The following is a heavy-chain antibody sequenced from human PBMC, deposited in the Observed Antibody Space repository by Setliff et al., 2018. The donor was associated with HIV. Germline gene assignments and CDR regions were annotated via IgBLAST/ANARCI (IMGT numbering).Heavy chain of an antibody. CDR2: INAGNGNT. J-gene: IGHJ6*03. D-gene: IGHD3-3*01. CDR1: GYTFTSYA. V-gene: IGHV1-3*01. Sequence: ASVKVSCKASGYTFTSYAMHWVRQAPGQRLEWMGWINAGNGNTKYSQKFQGRVTITRDTSASTAYMELSSLRSEDTAVYYCARAAISTIFGVVKNPNNYYMDVWGKGTTVTVSS. CDR3: ARAAISTIFGVVKNPNNYYMDV.